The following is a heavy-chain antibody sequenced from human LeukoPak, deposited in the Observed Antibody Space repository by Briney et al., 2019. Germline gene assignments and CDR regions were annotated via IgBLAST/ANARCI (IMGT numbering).Heavy chain of an antibody. D-gene: IGHD6-19*01. V-gene: IGHV3-13*01. CDR1: GFTFSSYD. CDR3: ARAESSGWYDY. J-gene: IGHJ4*02. CDR2: IGTAGDT. Sequence: PGGSLRLSCAASGFTFSSYDMHWVRQATGKGLEWVPAIGTAGDTYYPGSVKGRFTISRENAKNSLYLQMNSLRAGDTAVYYCARAESSGWYDYWGQGTLVTVSS.